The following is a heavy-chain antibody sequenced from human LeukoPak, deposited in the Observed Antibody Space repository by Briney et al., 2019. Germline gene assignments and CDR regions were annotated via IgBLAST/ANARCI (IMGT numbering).Heavy chain of an antibody. J-gene: IGHJ4*02. D-gene: IGHD4-23*01. CDR1: GGTFSSYA. Sequence: ASVTVSRKASGGTFSSYAISWVRQAPGQGLEWMGWINPNSGGTNYAQKFQGRVTMTRDTSISTAYMELSRLRSDDTAVYYCATYGGNRDYWGQGTLVTVSS. CDR3: ATYGGNRDY. CDR2: INPNSGGT. V-gene: IGHV1-2*02.